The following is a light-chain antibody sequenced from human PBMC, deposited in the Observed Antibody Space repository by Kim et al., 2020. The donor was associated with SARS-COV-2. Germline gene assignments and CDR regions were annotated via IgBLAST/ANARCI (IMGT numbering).Light chain of an antibody. Sequence: LSPGERATLSCRANQRISSNHLAWYQHRPGQSPRLLIHDASNRATGIPDRFSGSGSGTDFTLTISRLEPEDFAVYYCHQYIRSPYSFGQGTKLEI. CDR3: HQYIRSPYS. CDR2: DAS. CDR1: QRISSNH. J-gene: IGKJ2*03. V-gene: IGKV3-20*01.